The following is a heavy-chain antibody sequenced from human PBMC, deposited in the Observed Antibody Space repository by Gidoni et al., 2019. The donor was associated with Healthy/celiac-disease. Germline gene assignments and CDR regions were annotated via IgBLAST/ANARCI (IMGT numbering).Heavy chain of an antibody. D-gene: IGHD3-9*01. V-gene: IGHV3-23*01. CDR2: ISGSVGST. CDR1: GCTFSRQA. J-gene: IGHJ4*02. Sequence: EVQLLESGGGLVQPGGSLRLSCEASGCTFSRQAMRWVRQAPGKGREGVSAISGSVGSTYYADSVKGRFTISRDNSKNTLYLQMNSLRAEDTAVYYCAKDRPARYFDWLLPFDYWGQGTLITVSS. CDR3: AKDRPARYFDWLLPFDY.